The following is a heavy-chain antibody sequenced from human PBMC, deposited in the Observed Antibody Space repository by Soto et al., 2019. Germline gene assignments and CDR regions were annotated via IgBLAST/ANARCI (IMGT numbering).Heavy chain of an antibody. CDR2: IIPIFGTA. V-gene: IGHV1-69*01. J-gene: IGHJ4*02. D-gene: IGHD2-15*01. CDR3: ARYETGCSGGSCYSYFDY. CDR1: GGTFSSYA. Sequence: QVQLVQSGAEVKKPGSSVKVSCKASGGTFSSYAISWVRQAPGQGLEWMGGIIPIFGTANYAQKFQGRVTITADESTSTAYLELRSLRSEDTAVYYCARYETGCSGGSCYSYFDYLGQGTLVTVSS.